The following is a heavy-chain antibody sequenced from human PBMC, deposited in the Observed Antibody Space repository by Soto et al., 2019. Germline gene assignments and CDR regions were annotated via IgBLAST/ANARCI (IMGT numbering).Heavy chain of an antibody. CDR2: VYYSGST. V-gene: IGHV4-30-4*01. J-gene: IGHJ4*02. D-gene: IGHD4-17*01. Sequence: SETLSLTCTVSGGSISSGDFYWRWIRQPPGKGLELIGNVYYSGSTYYNPSLRSRAIMSVDTSQNQFSLKLSFLTAADTAVYFSARADDFSDRFDYSRQGALVTVSS. CDR3: ARADDFSDRFDY. CDR1: GGSISSGDFY.